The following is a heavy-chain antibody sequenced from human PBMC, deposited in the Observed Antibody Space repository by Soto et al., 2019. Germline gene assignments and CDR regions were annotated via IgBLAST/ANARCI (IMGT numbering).Heavy chain of an antibody. Sequence: GGSLRLSCAASGFSFTDAWMHWVRQAPGKGLEWVGRSRGKADGGTTQYAAPVKGRFSISRDDSKNTLFLQMNSLKIEDTAVYYCIYRLDWGQGTLVTVSS. D-gene: IGHD1-26*01. CDR3: IYRLD. CDR2: SRGKADGGTT. J-gene: IGHJ4*02. CDR1: GFSFTDAW. V-gene: IGHV3-15*07.